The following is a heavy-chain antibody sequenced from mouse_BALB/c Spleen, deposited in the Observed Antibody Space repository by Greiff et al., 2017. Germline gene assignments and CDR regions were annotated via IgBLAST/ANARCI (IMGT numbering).Heavy chain of an antibody. CDR3: ARWGYGYDEDYFDY. Sequence: EVMLVESGPSLVKPSQTLSLTCSVTGDSITSGYWNWIRKFPGNKLEYMGYISYSGSTYYNPSLKSRISITRDTSKNQYYLQLNSVTTEDTATYYCARWGYGYDEDYFDYWGQGTTLTVSS. D-gene: IGHD2-2*01. CDR2: ISYSGST. J-gene: IGHJ2*01. V-gene: IGHV3-8*02. CDR1: GDSITSGY.